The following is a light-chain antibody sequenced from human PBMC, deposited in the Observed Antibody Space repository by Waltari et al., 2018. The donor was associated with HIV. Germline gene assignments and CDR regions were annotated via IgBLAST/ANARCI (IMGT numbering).Light chain of an antibody. CDR1: QRIGSW. J-gene: IGKJ1*01. Sequence: DIQMTQSPSTLSASVGDRVSITCRASQRIGSWLAWYQQKPGKAPKLLIYKASSLERGVPPRISGSGSATEFTLTISSLQPDDFATYYCQQYNSFSPVTFGQGTKVEIK. V-gene: IGKV1-5*03. CDR2: KAS. CDR3: QQYNSFSPVT.